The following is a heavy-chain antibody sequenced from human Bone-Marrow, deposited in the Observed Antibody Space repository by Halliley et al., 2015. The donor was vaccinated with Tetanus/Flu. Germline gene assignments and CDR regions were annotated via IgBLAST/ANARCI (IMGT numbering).Heavy chain of an antibody. J-gene: IGHJ4*02. D-gene: IGHD1-26*01. Sequence: TLSLTCTVSGGSISGYYWSWIRQPPGKGLEWIGSVYYGASADYNPSVKTRVTISVDTSQNQLFLRLTSVTAADTAVYYCARGGQVGLGAFDYWGQGTLVTVSS. CDR1: GGSISGYY. CDR2: VYYGASA. CDR3: ARGGQVGLGAFDY. V-gene: IGHV4-59*01.